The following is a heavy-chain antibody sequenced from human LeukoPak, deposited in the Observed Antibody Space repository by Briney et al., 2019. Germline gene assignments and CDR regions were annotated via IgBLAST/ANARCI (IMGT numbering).Heavy chain of an antibody. CDR3: AGSVQDYYDSSGYFMYYFDY. Sequence: SETLSLTCTVSGGSISSGDHYWSWIRQPPGKGLEWIGYIYYSGSTYYNPSLKSRVTISVDTSKNQFSLKLGSVTAADTAVYYCAGSVQDYYDSSGYFMYYFDYWGQGTLVTVSS. CDR2: IYYSGST. CDR1: GGSISSGDHY. V-gene: IGHV4-30-4*08. J-gene: IGHJ4*02. D-gene: IGHD3-22*01.